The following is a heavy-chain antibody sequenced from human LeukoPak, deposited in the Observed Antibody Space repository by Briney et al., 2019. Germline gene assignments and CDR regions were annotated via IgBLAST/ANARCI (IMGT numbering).Heavy chain of an antibody. D-gene: IGHD4-17*01. CDR1: GGCFRSYA. CDR2: IIPIFGTA. Sequence: SVKVSCQPYGGCFRSYAISWLRQAPGQGLECRGGIIPIFGTANYAQKFQGRVTITADESTSTVYMELSSLRSEDTAVYYCARQHFLYGDYQFFDYWGQGTLVTVSS. CDR3: ARQHFLYGDYQFFDY. J-gene: IGHJ4*02. V-gene: IGHV1-69*13.